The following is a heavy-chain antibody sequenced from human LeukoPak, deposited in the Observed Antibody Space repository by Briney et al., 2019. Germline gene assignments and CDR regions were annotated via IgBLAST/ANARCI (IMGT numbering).Heavy chain of an antibody. CDR1: GFTFDDYG. D-gene: IGHD5-18*01. J-gene: IGHJ4*02. CDR3: ARDLSGVTGYTYGRGIDY. V-gene: IGHV3-7*01. Sequence: GGSLRLSCAASGFTFDDYGMSWVRQAPGKGLEWVANIKKDGSEKYYVDSVKGRFTVSRDNAKTSLYLQMNSLRAEDTAVYYCARDLSGVTGYTYGRGIDYWGQGTLVTASS. CDR2: IKKDGSEK.